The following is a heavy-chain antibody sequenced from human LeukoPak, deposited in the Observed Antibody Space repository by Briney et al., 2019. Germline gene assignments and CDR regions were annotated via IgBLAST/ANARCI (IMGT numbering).Heavy chain of an antibody. CDR2: INHSGST. CDR1: GGSFSGYY. J-gene: IGHJ4*02. CDR3: ARGRIMITFGGVIADLYYFDY. V-gene: IGHV4-34*01. Sequence: SETLSLTCAVYGGSFSGYYWSWIRQPPGKGLEWIGEINHSGSTNYNPSLKSRVTISVDTSKNQFSPKLSSVTAADTAVYYCARGRIMITFGGVIADLYYFDYWGQGTLVTVSS. D-gene: IGHD3-16*02.